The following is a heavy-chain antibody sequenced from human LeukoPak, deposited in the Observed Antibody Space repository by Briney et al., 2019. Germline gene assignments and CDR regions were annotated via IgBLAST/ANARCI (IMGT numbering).Heavy chain of an antibody. V-gene: IGHV4-39*01. Sequence: SETLSLTCTVSGGSISSSSYYWGWIRQPPGKGLEWIGSIYYSGSTYYNPSLKSRVTISVDTSKDQFSLKLSSVTAADTAVYYCARQGRISMIVVLIEDAFDIWGQGTMVTVSS. CDR3: ARQGRISMIVVLIEDAFDI. J-gene: IGHJ3*02. CDR1: GGSISSSSYY. D-gene: IGHD3-22*01. CDR2: IYYSGST.